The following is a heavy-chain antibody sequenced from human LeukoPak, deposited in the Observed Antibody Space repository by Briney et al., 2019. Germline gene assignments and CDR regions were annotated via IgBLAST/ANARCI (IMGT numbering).Heavy chain of an antibody. J-gene: IGHJ4*02. CDR3: ARGPPPDFDY. CDR2: IYYSGST. Sequence: SETLSLTCTVSGGSISSYYWSWIRQPPGKGLEWIGYIYYSGSTNYNPSLKSRVTISVDTSKNQFSLRLTSVTAADTAVYYCARGPPPDFDYWGQGTLVTVSS. CDR1: GGSISSYY. V-gene: IGHV4-59*12.